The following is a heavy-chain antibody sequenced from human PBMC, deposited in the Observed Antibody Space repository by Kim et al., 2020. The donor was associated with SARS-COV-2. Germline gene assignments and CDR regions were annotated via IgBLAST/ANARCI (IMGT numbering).Heavy chain of an antibody. J-gene: IGHJ3*02. Sequence: ASVKVSCKASGYTFTGYYMHWVRQAPGQGLEWMGWINPNSGGTNYAQKFQGRVTMTRDTSISTAYMELSRLRSDDTAVYYCARGIRYSYGPDAFDIWGQGTMVTVSS. D-gene: IGHD5-18*01. CDR3: ARGIRYSYGPDAFDI. CDR2: INPNSGGT. V-gene: IGHV1-2*02. CDR1: GYTFTGYY.